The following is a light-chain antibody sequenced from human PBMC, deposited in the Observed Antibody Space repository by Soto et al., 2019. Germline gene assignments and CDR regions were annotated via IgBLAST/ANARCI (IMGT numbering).Light chain of an antibody. V-gene: IGLV2-8*01. CDR3: SSYAGSNNVV. CDR2: EVS. Sequence: QSVLTQPPSASGSPGQSVTISCTGTSSDVGGYNYVSWYQHHPGKAPKLMIYEVSKRPSGVPERFSGSKSGNTASLTVSGLQGEDEPDYYCSSYAGSNNVVFGGGTKVTVL. CDR1: SSDVGGYNY. J-gene: IGLJ2*01.